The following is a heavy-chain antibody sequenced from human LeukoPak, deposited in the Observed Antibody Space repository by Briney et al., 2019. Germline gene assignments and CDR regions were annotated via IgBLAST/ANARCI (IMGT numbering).Heavy chain of an antibody. D-gene: IGHD3-22*01. CDR2: IIPILGIA. J-gene: IGHJ3*02. V-gene: IGHV1-69*02. CDR1: GGTFSSYT. Sequence: SVKVSCKASGGTFSSYTISWVRQAPGQGLEWMGRIIPILGIANYAQKFQGRVTITADKSTSTAYMELSSLRSEDTAVYYCARAYDSSGYVAFDIWGQGTMVTVSS. CDR3: ARAYDSSGYVAFDI.